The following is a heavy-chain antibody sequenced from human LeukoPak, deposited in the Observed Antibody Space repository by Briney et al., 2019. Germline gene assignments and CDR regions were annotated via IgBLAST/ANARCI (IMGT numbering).Heavy chain of an antibody. J-gene: IGHJ4*02. CDR3: ARNFTPLRYFDWLLASGYFDY. CDR1: GYTFTSYG. D-gene: IGHD3-9*01. Sequence: GASVQVSCKASGYTFTSYGISWVRQDPGQGLEWMGWISAYNGNTNYAQKLQGRVTMTTDTSTSTAYMELRSLRSDDTAVYYCARNFTPLRYFDWLLASGYFDYWGQGTLVTVSS. V-gene: IGHV1-18*04. CDR2: ISAYNGNT.